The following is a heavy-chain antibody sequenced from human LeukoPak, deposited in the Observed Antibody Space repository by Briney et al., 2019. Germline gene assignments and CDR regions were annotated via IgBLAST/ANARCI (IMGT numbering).Heavy chain of an antibody. CDR1: GYSFTSYW. V-gene: IGHV5-51*01. J-gene: IGHJ4*02. CDR3: SRIGGIAAAGSGDY. D-gene: IGHD6-13*01. CDR2: IYPGDSDT. Sequence: GESLKISCKGSGYSFTSYWIGWVRQMPGKGMEWMGIIYPGDSDTRYSPSFQGHVTISADESISTAYLQWSSLKASDTAMYYCSRIGGIAAAGSGDYWGQGTLVTVSS.